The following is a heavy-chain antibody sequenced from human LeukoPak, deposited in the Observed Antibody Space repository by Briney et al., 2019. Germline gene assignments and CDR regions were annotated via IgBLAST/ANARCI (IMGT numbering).Heavy chain of an antibody. J-gene: IGHJ5*02. CDR2: IYIGGST. D-gene: IGHD2-2*01. CDR1: GFTVGSNY. V-gene: IGHV3-53*01. Sequence: GRSLRLSCAASGFTVGSNYMSWVRQAPGKGLEWVSIIYIGGSTSYADSVKGRFTISRDNSKSTLYLQMNSLRAEDTAVYYCAKDRHAPGRYCSSTTCFPFDPWGQGTLVTVSS. CDR3: AKDRHAPGRYCSSTTCFPFDP.